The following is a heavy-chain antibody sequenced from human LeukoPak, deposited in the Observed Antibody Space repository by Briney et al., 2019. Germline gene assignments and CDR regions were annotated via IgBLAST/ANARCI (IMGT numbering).Heavy chain of an antibody. D-gene: IGHD3-3*01. J-gene: IGHJ6*02. CDR2: IYYGGST. CDR3: ARSGENYDFWSGSAYYYYGMDV. Sequence: SETLSLTCTVSGGSISSYYWSWIRQPPGKGLEWIGYIYYGGSTNYNPSLKSRVTISVDTSKNQFSLKLSSVTAADTAVYYCARSGENYDFWSGSAYYYYGMDVWGQGTTVTVSS. CDR1: GGSISSYY. V-gene: IGHV4-59*12.